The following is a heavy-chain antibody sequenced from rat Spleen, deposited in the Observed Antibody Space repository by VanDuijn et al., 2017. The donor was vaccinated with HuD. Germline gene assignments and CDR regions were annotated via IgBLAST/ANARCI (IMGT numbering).Heavy chain of an antibody. D-gene: IGHD1-6*01. CDR2: ISYDGSST. V-gene: IGHV5-7*01. CDR3: ARHTTGYWYFDF. J-gene: IGHJ1*01. Sequence: EVQLVESGGGLVQPGRSLKLSCAASGFTFSDYNMAWVRQAPKKGLEWVATISYDGSSTYYRDSVKGRFTISRDNAKSTLYLQMDSLRSEDTATYYCARHTTGYWYFDFWGPGTMVTVSS. CDR1: GFTFSDYN.